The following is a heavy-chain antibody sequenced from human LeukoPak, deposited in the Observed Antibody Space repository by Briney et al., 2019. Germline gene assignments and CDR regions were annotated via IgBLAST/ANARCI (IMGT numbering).Heavy chain of an antibody. V-gene: IGHV1-69*05. D-gene: IGHD5-24*01. J-gene: IGHJ4*02. Sequence: SVKVSCKASGGTFSSYAISWVRQAPGQGLEWMGGIIPIFGTANYAQKFQGRVTITTDESTSTAYMELSSLRSEDTAVYYCARKMEGENSNLHFDYWGQGTLVTVSS. CDR1: GGTFSSYA. CDR3: ARKMEGENSNLHFDY. CDR2: IIPIFGTA.